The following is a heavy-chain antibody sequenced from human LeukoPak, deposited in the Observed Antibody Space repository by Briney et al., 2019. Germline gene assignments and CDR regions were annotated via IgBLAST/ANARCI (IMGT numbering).Heavy chain of an antibody. J-gene: IGHJ4*02. CDR1: GFTFSTYA. CDR2: IGGSGDTI. V-gene: IGHV3-23*01. D-gene: IGHD2-2*01. CDR3: AKVGIEVVPDAMRRDRYYFEY. Sequence: GGSLRLSCAASGFTFSTYAMTWVRQAPGKGLEWVSAIGGSGDTINYADSVKGRFTISRDNSKNTLNLQMNSLSAEDTAVYYCAKVGIEVVPDAMRRDRYYFEYWGQGTLVTVSS.